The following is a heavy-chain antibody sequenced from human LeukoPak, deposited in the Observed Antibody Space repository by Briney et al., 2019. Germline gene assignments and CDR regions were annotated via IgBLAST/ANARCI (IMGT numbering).Heavy chain of an antibody. CDR1: GFTFSSYA. CDR2: ISGSGGSGGST. CDR3: ANGSPATIFGLVAMGY. J-gene: IGHJ4*02. D-gene: IGHD3-3*01. V-gene: IGHV3-23*01. Sequence: GGSLRLSCAASGFTFSSYAMTWVRQAPGKGLEWVSAISGSGGSGGSTYYADSVKGRFTISRDNSKNTLYLQMNSLRAEDTAVYYCANGSPATIFGLVAMGYWGQGTLVTVSS.